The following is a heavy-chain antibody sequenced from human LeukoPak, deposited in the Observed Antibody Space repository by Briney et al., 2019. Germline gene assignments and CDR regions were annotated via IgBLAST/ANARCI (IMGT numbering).Heavy chain of an antibody. Sequence: GGSLRLSCAGSGFPFSTYSMNWVRQAPGKGLEWVSSIGSSSSHIYYAGSVKGRFTTSRDNAKNSLYLQMNSLGAEDTAVYFCARGERYCRKPNCRGIGNWFDPWGQGTLVTV. CDR2: IGSSSSHI. V-gene: IGHV3-21*01. J-gene: IGHJ5*02. CDR3: ARGERYCRKPNCRGIGNWFDP. D-gene: IGHD2-15*01. CDR1: GFPFSTYS.